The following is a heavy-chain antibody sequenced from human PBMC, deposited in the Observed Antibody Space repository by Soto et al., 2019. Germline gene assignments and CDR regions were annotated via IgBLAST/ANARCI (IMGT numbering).Heavy chain of an antibody. CDR2: IRSSGHT. Sequence: PXVSLRLSCAASGFTFSDYYMNGMRQAPGKGLEWVSYIRSSGHTNYADSVKGRFAISRDNAKNSLYLQMNSLRVEDTAVYYCARVDPGMDQWLAIDYWGQGTLVTVSS. CDR1: GFTFSDYY. D-gene: IGHD6-19*01. J-gene: IGHJ4*02. CDR3: ARVDPGMDQWLAIDY. V-gene: IGHV3-11*06.